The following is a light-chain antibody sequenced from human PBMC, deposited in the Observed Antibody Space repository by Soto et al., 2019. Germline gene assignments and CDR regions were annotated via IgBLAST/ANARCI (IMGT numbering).Light chain of an antibody. CDR3: GSYTSTYVRI. CDR2: EVT. J-gene: IGLJ1*01. CDR1: SSDVGRYNY. V-gene: IGLV2-14*01. Sequence: QSALTQPVSVSGSPGQSITISCTGTSSDVGRYNYVSWYQQYPGRAPKLIIYEVTNRPSGVSDRFSGSKSGNVASLTISGLQAADGADYYCGSYTSTYVRIFGTGTKVTVL.